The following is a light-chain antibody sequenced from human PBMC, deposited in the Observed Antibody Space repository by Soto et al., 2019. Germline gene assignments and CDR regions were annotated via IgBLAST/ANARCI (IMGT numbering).Light chain of an antibody. V-gene: IGKV3-20*01. Sequence: LPQSPGTLSLSAGERGTLSCRASQRVSNNQLAWYQQKPGQPPRLLMYNTASRATGIPERFSGSGSGTDFTLTISRLEPEDFAVYYCQHYGSSHTFGQGTKVDIK. CDR3: QHYGSSHT. J-gene: IGKJ1*01. CDR2: NTA. CDR1: QRVSNNQ.